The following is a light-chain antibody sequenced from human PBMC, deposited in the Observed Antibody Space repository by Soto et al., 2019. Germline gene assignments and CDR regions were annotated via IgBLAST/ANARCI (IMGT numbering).Light chain of an antibody. CDR1: QSISSY. CDR2: AAS. V-gene: IGKV1-39*01. Sequence: DIQMTQSPSSLSASVGDRVTITCRASQSISSYLNWYQQKPGKAPKLLIYAASSLQSGVPSRFSGSGSGTDFTLTISSLQHEDFATYYGQQSYSTPFTFGPGTKVDIK. J-gene: IGKJ3*01. CDR3: QQSYSTPFT.